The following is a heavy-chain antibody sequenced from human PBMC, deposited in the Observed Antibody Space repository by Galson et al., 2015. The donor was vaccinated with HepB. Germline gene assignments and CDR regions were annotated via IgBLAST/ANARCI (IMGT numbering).Heavy chain of an antibody. D-gene: IGHD2-15*01. J-gene: IGHJ6*02. CDR1: GDSFTSYW. CDR3: SRSPSYCSGGRCYYNYYYGMDI. CDR2: IYLGDSDT. V-gene: IGHV5-51*01. Sequence: QSGAEVKKPGESLKISCKGSGDSFTSYWIVWVRQMPGKGLEWMGSIYLGDSDTRYSPSFQGQVTISADKSITTAYLHWRSLKASDTAMYYCSRSPSYCSGGRCYYNYYYGMDIWGQGTTVTVSS.